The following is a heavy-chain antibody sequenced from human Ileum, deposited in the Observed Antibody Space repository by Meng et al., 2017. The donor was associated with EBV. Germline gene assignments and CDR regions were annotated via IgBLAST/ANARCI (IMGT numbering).Heavy chain of an antibody. CDR3: ARNVPGTSAYYD. CDR2: IYYSGST. CDR1: CYSISSTNW. D-gene: IGHD3-22*01. Sequence: QGQVQEAGPGRVKPSDTLSLTCAVSCYSISSTNWWGWIRQPPGKGLEWIGYIYYSGSTSYNPSLKSRVAMSVDTSKNQFSLNLNSVTAVDTAVYYCARNVPGTSAYYDWGQGTLVTVSS. J-gene: IGHJ4*02. V-gene: IGHV4-28*01.